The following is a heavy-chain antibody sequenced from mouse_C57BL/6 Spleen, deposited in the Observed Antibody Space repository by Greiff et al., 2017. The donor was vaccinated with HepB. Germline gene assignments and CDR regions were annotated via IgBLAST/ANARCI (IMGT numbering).Heavy chain of an antibody. CDR3: ARNDGYCGFAY. J-gene: IGHJ3*01. Sequence: QVHVKQPGAELVKPGASVKMSCKASGYTFTSYWITWVKQRPGQGLEWIGDIYPGSGSTNYNEKFKSKATLTVDTSSSTAYMQLSSLTSEDSAVYYCARNDGYCGFAYWGQGTLVTVSA. D-gene: IGHD2-3*01. CDR2: IYPGSGST. CDR1: GYTFTSYW. V-gene: IGHV1-55*01.